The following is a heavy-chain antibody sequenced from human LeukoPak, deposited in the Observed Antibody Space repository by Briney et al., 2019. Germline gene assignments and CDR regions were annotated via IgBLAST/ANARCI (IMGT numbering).Heavy chain of an antibody. CDR3: ARDRVAAPEFDY. Sequence: GGSLRLSCAASGFTFSSYSMNWVRQAPGKGLEWVSSISSSSSYIYYADSVKGRFTISRDNSKNTLYLQMNSLRAEDTAVYYCARDRVAAPEFDYWGQGTLVTVSS. D-gene: IGHD6-6*01. V-gene: IGHV3-21*01. CDR2: ISSSSSYI. CDR1: GFTFSSYS. J-gene: IGHJ4*02.